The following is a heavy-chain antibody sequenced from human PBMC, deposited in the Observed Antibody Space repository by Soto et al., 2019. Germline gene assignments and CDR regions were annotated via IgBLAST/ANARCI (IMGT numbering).Heavy chain of an antibody. CDR1: GYTFTSYG. Sequence: QVHLVQSGAEVKKPGASVKVSCKGSGYTFTSYGITWVRQAPGQGLEWMGWISAHNGNTNYAQKLQGRVTVTGDPATSTAYMELRSLRSDDTAVYYCARGRYGDYWGQGALVTVSS. CDR2: ISAHNGNT. CDR3: ARGRYGDY. V-gene: IGHV1-18*01. D-gene: IGHD1-1*01. J-gene: IGHJ4*02.